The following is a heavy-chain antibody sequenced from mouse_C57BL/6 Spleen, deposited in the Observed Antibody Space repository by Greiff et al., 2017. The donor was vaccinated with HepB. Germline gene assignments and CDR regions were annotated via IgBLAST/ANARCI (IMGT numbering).Heavy chain of an antibody. Sequence: QVQLQQPGAELVRPGTSVKLSCKASGYTFTSYWMHWVKQRPGQGLEWIGVIDPSDSYTNYNQKFKGKATLTVDTSSSTAYMQLSSLTSEDSAVYYCARSSLEAWFAYWGKGTLVTVSA. D-gene: IGHD6-2*01. J-gene: IGHJ3*01. V-gene: IGHV1-59*01. CDR3: ARSSLEAWFAY. CDR1: GYTFTSYW. CDR2: IDPSDSYT.